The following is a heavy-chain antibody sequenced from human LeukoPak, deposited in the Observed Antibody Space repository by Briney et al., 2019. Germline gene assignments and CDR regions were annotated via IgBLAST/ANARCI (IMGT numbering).Heavy chain of an antibody. CDR2: IKEDGSER. J-gene: IGHJ4*02. V-gene: IGHV3-7*03. CDR1: AFIFSGHW. Sequence: GGSLRLSCEGSAFIFSGHWMNWVRQTPGKGLEWVASIKEDGSERQYVDSVKGRFSISRDNSKNTLYLQMNSLRAEDTAVYYCAKDGGLWVSAHWGDSWGRGTLVTVSS. D-gene: IGHD7-27*01. CDR3: AKDGGLWVSAHWGDS.